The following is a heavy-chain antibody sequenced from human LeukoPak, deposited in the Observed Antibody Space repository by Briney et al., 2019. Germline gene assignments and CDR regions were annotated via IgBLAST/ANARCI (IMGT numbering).Heavy chain of an antibody. V-gene: IGHV4-59*01. CDR3: AREDSGSSGYVFDP. D-gene: IGHD3-22*01. J-gene: IGHJ5*02. CDR2: IYYSGST. Sequence: PSETLSPTCTVSGGSISSYYWSWIRQPPGKGLEWIGYIYYSGSTNYNPSLKSRVTISVDTSKNQFSLKLSSVTAADTAVYYCAREDSGSSGYVFDPWGQGTLVTVSS. CDR1: GGSISSYY.